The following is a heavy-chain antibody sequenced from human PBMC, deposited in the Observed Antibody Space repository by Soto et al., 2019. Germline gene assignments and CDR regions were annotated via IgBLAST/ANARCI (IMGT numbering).Heavy chain of an antibody. CDR1: GFTFSSYA. CDR2: ISYDGSNK. V-gene: IGHV3-30-3*01. Sequence: QVQLVESGGGVVQPGRSLRLSCAASGFTFSSYAMHGVRQAPGKGLEWVAVISYDGSNKYYADSVKGRFTISRENSKNTLYLQMNSLRAEDTAVYYCARDSIEATDYWGQGTLVTVSS. CDR3: ARDSIEATDY. J-gene: IGHJ4*02. D-gene: IGHD5-12*01.